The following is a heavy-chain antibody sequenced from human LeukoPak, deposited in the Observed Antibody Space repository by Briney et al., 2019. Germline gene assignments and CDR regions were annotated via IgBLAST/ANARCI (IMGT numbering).Heavy chain of an antibody. Sequence: ASVKVSCNAFGYTFTSNYMHWVRQAPGQGPVWMGAIIPSVGTANYAQKFQGRVTITADKSTSTAYMELSSLRSEDTAVYYCARGAAGYSGYDRDYYYYMDVWGKGTTVTVSS. V-gene: IGHV1-69*06. D-gene: IGHD5-12*01. CDR3: ARGAAGYSGYDRDYYYYMDV. J-gene: IGHJ6*03. CDR2: IIPSVGTA. CDR1: GYTFTSNY.